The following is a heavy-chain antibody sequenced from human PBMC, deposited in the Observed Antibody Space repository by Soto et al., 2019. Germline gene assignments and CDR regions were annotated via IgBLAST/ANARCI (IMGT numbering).Heavy chain of an antibody. CDR2: INANNGDT. J-gene: IGHJ4*02. Sequence: QVQLVQSGPELKKPGASVKVSCKASGYTFTSYGISWVRQDPGQGLEWMGRINANNGDTDYRHKFQGRITMTADASTDTVYMDLRNLTTDDTGVYYCSRFGAYGSHWGQGTQITVSS. CDR3: SRFGAYGSH. D-gene: IGHD1-26*01. CDR1: GYTFTSYG. V-gene: IGHV1-18*04.